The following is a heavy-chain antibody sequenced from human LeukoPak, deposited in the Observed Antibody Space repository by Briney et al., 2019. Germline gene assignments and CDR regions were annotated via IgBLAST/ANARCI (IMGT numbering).Heavy chain of an antibody. D-gene: IGHD6-19*01. CDR2: IIPIFGTA. Sequence: ASVKVSCKASGGTFSNYAISWVRQAPGQGLEWMGGIIPIFGTANYAQKFRGRVTITADKSTRTAYMELSSLRSEDTAVYYCARSQWLEYYYYYMNVWGKGTTVTISS. J-gene: IGHJ6*03. V-gene: IGHV1-69*06. CDR1: GGTFSNYA. CDR3: ARSQWLEYYYYYMNV.